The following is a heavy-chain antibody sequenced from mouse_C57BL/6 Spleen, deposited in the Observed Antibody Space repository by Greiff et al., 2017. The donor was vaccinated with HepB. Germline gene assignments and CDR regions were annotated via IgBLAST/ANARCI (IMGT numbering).Heavy chain of an antibody. V-gene: IGHV2-6*01. CDR3: ASLREGFAY. J-gene: IGHJ3*01. Sequence: VQGVESGPGLVAPSQSLSITCTVSGFSLTSYGVDWVRQSPGKGLEWLGVIWGVGSTNYNSALKSRLSISKDNSKSQVFLKMNSLQTDDTAMYYCASLREGFAYWGQGTLVTVSA. CDR2: IWGVGST. D-gene: IGHD1-1*01. CDR1: GFSLTSYG.